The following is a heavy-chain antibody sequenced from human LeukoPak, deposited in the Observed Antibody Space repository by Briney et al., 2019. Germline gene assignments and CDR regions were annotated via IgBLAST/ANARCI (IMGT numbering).Heavy chain of an antibody. V-gene: IGHV3-53*01. J-gene: IGHJ4*02. CDR1: GFTVSSNY. D-gene: IGHD3/OR15-3a*01. Sequence: GGSLRLSCAAYGFTVSSNYMSWVRQAPGKGLEWVSVIYSGGSTNYADSVKGRYTLSRDNTKNTLYLQMNSLRVEETAVYHCARFGTGYYLDYWGQGTLVTVSS. CDR3: ARFGTGYYLDY. CDR2: IYSGGST.